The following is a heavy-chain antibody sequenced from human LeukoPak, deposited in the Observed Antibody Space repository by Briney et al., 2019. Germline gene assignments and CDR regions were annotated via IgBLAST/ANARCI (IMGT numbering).Heavy chain of an antibody. CDR3: ARDSGYCSGGSCYNDAFDI. D-gene: IGHD2-15*01. CDR2: ISSSNSYI. V-gene: IGHV3-21*01. J-gene: IGHJ3*02. Sequence: GGSLRLSCAASGFTFSSYNMNWVRQAPGKGLEWVSSISSSNSYIYYADSVKGRFTISRDNAKNSLYLQMNSLGAEDTAVYYCARDSGYCSGGSCYNDAFDIWGQGTMVTVSS. CDR1: GFTFSSYN.